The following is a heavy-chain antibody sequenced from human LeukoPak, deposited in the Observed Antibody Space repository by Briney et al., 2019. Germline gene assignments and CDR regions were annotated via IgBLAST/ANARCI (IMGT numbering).Heavy chain of an antibody. D-gene: IGHD6-13*01. CDR3: ARPSIAAETWVDP. CDR1: GYTFTGYY. CDR2: INPNSGGT. V-gene: IGHV1-2*02. J-gene: IGHJ5*02. Sequence: ASVKVSCKASGYTFTGYYMHWVRQAPGQGLEWMGWINPNSGGTNYAQKFQGRVTMTRDTSISTAYMELSRLRSDDTAVYYCARPSIAAETWVDPWGQGTLVTVSS.